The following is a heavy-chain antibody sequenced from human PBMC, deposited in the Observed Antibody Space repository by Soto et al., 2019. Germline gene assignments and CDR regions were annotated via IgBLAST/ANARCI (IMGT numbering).Heavy chain of an antibody. CDR2: ISGSGGST. J-gene: IGHJ4*02. Sequence: EVQLLESGGGLVQPRGSLRLSCAASGFTFSSYAMSWVRQAPGKGLEWVSAISGSGGSTYYADSVKGRFTISRDNSKNTLYLQMNSLRAEDTAVYYCARSIAAAGYFDYWGQGTLVTVSS. D-gene: IGHD6-13*01. V-gene: IGHV3-23*01. CDR3: ARSIAAAGYFDY. CDR1: GFTFSSYA.